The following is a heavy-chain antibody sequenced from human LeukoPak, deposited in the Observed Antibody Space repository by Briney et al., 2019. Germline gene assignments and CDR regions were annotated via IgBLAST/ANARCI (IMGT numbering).Heavy chain of an antibody. V-gene: IGHV4-34*01. CDR1: GGSFSGYY. D-gene: IGHD2-8*01. J-gene: IGHJ4*02. CDR2: INHSGST. Sequence: SETLSLTCAVYGGSFSGYYWSWIRQPPGKGLEWIGEINHSGSTNYNPSLKSRVTISVDTSKNQFSLKLSSVTAADTAMYYCAMYAIRKLIWGTAYWGQGTLVTVSS. CDR3: AMYAIRKLIWGTAY.